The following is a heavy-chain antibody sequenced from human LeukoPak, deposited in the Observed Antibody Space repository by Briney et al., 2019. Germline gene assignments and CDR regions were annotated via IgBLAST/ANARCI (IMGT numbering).Heavy chain of an antibody. D-gene: IGHD6-13*01. CDR3: ARDSTGSWYDPVDY. V-gene: IGHV1-18*04. J-gene: IGHJ4*02. Sequence: ASVKVSCKASGYTFTGYYMHWVRQAPGQGLEWTGWISAYNGNTNYAQKLQGRVIMTTDTSTSTAYMELRSLRSDDTAVYYCARDSTGSWYDPVDYWGQGTLVTVSS. CDR1: GYTFTGYY. CDR2: ISAYNGNT.